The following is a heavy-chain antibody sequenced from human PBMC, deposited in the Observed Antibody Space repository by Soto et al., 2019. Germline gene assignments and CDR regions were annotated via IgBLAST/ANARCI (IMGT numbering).Heavy chain of an antibody. J-gene: IGHJ4*02. CDR2: IYQGESA. V-gene: IGHV4-31*03. Sequence: PSETLSLTCTVSGGSISSGGYYWNGIRQHPGKGLEAIEYIYQGESAYYKPSLHSRVTVSMDTSNNHVAMRLSSVTVADTGVYYCARASSSSSGALYWGQGGLRPVT. D-gene: IGHD6-6*01. CDR3: ARASSSSSGALY. CDR1: GGSISSGGYY.